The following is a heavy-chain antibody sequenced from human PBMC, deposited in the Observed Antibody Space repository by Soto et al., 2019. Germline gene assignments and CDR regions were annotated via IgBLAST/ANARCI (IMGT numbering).Heavy chain of an antibody. V-gene: IGHV4-59*08. Sequence: SETLSLTCTVSGGSISSYYWSWIRQPPGKGLEWIGYIYYSGSTNYNPSLKSRVTISVDTSKNQFSLKLSSVTAADTAVYYCARHVLAAGPDNWFGPWGQGTLVTVSS. CDR3: ARHVLAAGPDNWFGP. D-gene: IGHD6-13*01. CDR1: GGSISSYY. J-gene: IGHJ5*02. CDR2: IYYSGST.